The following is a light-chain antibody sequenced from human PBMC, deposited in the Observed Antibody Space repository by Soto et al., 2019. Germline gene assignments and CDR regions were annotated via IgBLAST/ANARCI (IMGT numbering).Light chain of an antibody. CDR1: SSDVGGYNY. V-gene: IGLV2-14*01. CDR3: SSYTSSSTLSYV. CDR2: DVN. Sequence: QSVLTQPASVSGSPGQSITISCTGTSSDVGGYNYVSWYQQHPSKAPKLMIYDVNNRPSGVSNRFSGSKSGNTASLTISGLQAEDEADYYCSSYTSSSTLSYVFGTGTKVTVL. J-gene: IGLJ1*01.